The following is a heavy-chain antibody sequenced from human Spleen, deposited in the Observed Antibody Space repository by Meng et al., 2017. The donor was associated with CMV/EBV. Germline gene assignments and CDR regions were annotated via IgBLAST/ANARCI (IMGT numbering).Heavy chain of an antibody. CDR3: ARGQAFGYYFDY. Sequence: GSLRLSCTVSGGSISDYYWSWIRQSPGKGLEWIGYMFYGGSTSYNPSLKSRATISVDASKRQSSLRLNSVAAADTAVYFCARGQAFGYYFDYWGQGRLVTVSS. CDR2: MFYGGST. V-gene: IGHV4-59*01. D-gene: IGHD3-10*01. J-gene: IGHJ4*02. CDR1: GGSISDYY.